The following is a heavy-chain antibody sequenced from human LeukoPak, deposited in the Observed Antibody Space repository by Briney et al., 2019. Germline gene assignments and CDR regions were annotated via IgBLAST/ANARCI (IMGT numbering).Heavy chain of an antibody. V-gene: IGHV4-59*01. J-gene: IGHJ5*02. CDR2: INYSGST. CDR3: ARFLIAVAGSGGNWFDP. Sequence: SETLSLTCTVSGGSISSYYWSWIRQPPGKGLEWIGYINYSGSTNYNPSLKSRVTISVDTSKNQFSLKLSSVTAADTAVYYCARFLIAVAGSGGNWFDPWGQGTLVTVSS. CDR1: GGSISSYY. D-gene: IGHD6-19*01.